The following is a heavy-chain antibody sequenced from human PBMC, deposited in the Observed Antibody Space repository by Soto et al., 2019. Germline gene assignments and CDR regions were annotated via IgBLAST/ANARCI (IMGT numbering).Heavy chain of an antibody. CDR1: GGSISSGGYY. D-gene: IGHD6-6*01. J-gene: IGHJ4*02. CDR2: IYYSGST. V-gene: IGHV4-31*03. CDR3: ARDARYSSSSQVFDY. Sequence: PSETLSLTCTVSGGSISSGGYYWSWIRQHPGKGLEWIGYIYYSGSTYYNLSLKSRVTISVDTSKNQFSLKLSSVTAADTAVYYCARDARYSSSSQVFDYWGQGTLVTVSS.